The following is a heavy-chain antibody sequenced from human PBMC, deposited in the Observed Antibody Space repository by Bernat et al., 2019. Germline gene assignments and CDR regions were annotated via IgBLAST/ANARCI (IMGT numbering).Heavy chain of an antibody. D-gene: IGHD3-16*02. CDR3: ARGGDDYIWGSYRDYYHYMDV. CDR1: GGSFSGYY. J-gene: IGHJ6*03. Sequence: VQLQQWGAGLLKPSETLSLTCAVYGGSFSGYYWSWIRQPPGKGLEWIGEINHSGSTNYNPSLKSRVTISVDTSKNQFSLKLSSVTAADTAVYYCARGGDDYIWGSYRDYYHYMDVWGKGTTVNVSS. V-gene: IGHV4-34*01. CDR2: INHSGST.